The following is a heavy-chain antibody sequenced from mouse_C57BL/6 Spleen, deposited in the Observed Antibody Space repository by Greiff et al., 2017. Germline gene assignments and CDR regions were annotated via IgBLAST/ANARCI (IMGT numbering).Heavy chain of an antibody. D-gene: IGHD1-1*02. J-gene: IGHJ2*01. CDR1: GYTFTSYW. Sequence: VQLKQPGAELVRPGSSVKLSCKASGYTFTSYWMHWVKQRPIQGLEWIGNIDPSDSETHYNQKFKDKATLTVDKSSSTAYMQLSSLTSEDSAVYYCARGDYGSYFDYWGQGTTLTVSS. CDR3: ARGDYGSYFDY. CDR2: IDPSDSET. V-gene: IGHV1-52*01.